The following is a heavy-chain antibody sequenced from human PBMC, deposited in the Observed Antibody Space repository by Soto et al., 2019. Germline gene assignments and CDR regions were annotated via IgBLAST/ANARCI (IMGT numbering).Heavy chain of an antibody. V-gene: IGHV3-30-3*01. D-gene: IGHD2-2*01. J-gene: IGHJ6*02. CDR3: ARDQRYQLPMEDYYYYYGMDV. CDR1: GFTFSSYA. Sequence: HPGGSLRLSCAASGFTFSSYAMHWVRQAPGKGLEWVAVISYDGSNKYYADSVKGRFTISRDNSKNTLYLQMNSLRAEDTAVYYCARDQRYQLPMEDYYYYYGMDVWGQGTTVTVSS. CDR2: ISYDGSNK.